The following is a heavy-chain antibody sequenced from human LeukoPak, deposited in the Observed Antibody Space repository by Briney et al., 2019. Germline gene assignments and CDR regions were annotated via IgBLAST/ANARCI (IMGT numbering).Heavy chain of an antibody. J-gene: IGHJ3*02. CDR3: ARGMVYAILGLAFDI. CDR2: IIPIFGTA. D-gene: IGHD2-8*01. V-gene: IGHV1-69*13. CDR1: GGTFSSYA. Sequence: ASVKVSFKASGGTFSSYAISWVRQAPGQGLEWMGGIIPIFGTANYAQKFQGRVTITADESTSTAYMELSSLRSEDTAVYYCARGMVYAILGLAFDIWGQGTMVTVSS.